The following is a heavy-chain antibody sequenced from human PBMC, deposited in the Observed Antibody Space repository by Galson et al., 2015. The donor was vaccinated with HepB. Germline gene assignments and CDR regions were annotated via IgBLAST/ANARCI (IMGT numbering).Heavy chain of an antibody. J-gene: IGHJ4*02. D-gene: IGHD6-19*01. CDR1: QFIFSRYW. V-gene: IGHV3-7*03. CDR3: ARDSSSGWYVFGFDY. Sequence: SLRLSCAASQFIFSRYWMSWVRQAPGEGLEWVASIKQDGSETYYLDSVKGRFTISRDNAKNSLYLQINSLRVEDTAVYYCARDSSSGWYVFGFDYWGQGTLVTVSS. CDR2: IKQDGSET.